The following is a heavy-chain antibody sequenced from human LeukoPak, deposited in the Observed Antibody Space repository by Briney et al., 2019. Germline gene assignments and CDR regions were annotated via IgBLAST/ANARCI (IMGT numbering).Heavy chain of an antibody. V-gene: IGHV1-69*05. D-gene: IGHD6-19*01. CDR1: GGTFSSYA. CDR3: ARGSDSSGWATFDY. CDR2: IIPIFGTA. Sequence: ASVKVSCKASGGTFSSYAISWVRQAPGQRLEWMGGIIPIFGTANYAQKFQGRVTITTDESTSTAYMELSSLRSEDTAVYYCARGSDSSGWATFDYWGQGTLVTVSS. J-gene: IGHJ4*02.